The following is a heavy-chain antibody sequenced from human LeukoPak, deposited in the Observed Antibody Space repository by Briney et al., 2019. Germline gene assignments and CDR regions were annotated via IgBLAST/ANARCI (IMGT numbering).Heavy chain of an antibody. CDR1: GGTFSSYA. J-gene: IGHJ6*03. CDR3: ARGRITIFGVDNYHYYYMDV. V-gene: IGHV1-69*05. CDR2: IIPIFGTA. Sequence: SVKVSCKASGGTFSSYAISWVRQAPGQGLEWMGGIIPIFGTANYAQKSQGRGTITTDESTSTAYMELSSLISEDTAVYYCARGRITIFGVDNYHYYYMDVWGKGTTVTVSS. D-gene: IGHD3-3*01.